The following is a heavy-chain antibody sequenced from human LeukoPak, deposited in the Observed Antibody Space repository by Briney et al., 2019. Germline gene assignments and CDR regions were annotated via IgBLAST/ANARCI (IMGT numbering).Heavy chain of an antibody. CDR3: ARGRLTVAVAGISPDAFDI. Sequence: GGSLRLSCAASGFTFSNAWMSWVRQAPGKGLEWVSGINWNGGSTGYADSVKGRFTISRDNAKNSLYLQMNSLRAEDTALYYCARGRLTVAVAGISPDAFDIWGQGTMVTVSS. CDR1: GFTFSNAW. J-gene: IGHJ3*02. D-gene: IGHD6-19*01. CDR2: INWNGGST. V-gene: IGHV3-20*04.